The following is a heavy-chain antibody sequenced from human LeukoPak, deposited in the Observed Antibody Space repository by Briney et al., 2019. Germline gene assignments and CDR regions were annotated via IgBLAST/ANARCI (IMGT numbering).Heavy chain of an antibody. Sequence: ASVKVSCKASGYTFTSYAMHWVRQAPGQRLEWMGWINAGNGNTKYSQKFQGRVTMTEDTSTDTAYMELSSLRSEDTAVYYCATGSNYYDRIPPFDIWGQGTMVTVSS. D-gene: IGHD3-22*01. CDR2: INAGNGNT. V-gene: IGHV1-3*01. CDR1: GYTFTSYA. CDR3: ATGSNYYDRIPPFDI. J-gene: IGHJ3*02.